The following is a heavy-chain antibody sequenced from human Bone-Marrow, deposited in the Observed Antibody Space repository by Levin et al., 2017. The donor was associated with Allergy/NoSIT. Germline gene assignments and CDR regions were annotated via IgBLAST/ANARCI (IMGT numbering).Heavy chain of an antibody. CDR3: AKEGPYSSGWLFDF. J-gene: IGHJ4*02. CDR1: GFIFSSYA. CDR2: ISGGGGST. D-gene: IGHD6-19*01. Sequence: ASVKVSCAASGFIFSSYAMSWVRQAPGKGLEWVSAISGGGGSTYYADSVKGRFTVSRDNSKNTLYLQMNSLRAEDTAVYYCAKEGPYSSGWLFDFWGQGTLVTVSS. V-gene: IGHV3-23*01.